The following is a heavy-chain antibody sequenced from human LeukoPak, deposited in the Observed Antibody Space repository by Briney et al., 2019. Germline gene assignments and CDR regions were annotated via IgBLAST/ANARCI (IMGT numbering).Heavy chain of an antibody. V-gene: IGHV5-51*01. D-gene: IGHD2-15*01. J-gene: IGHJ4*02. CDR2: IYNSESDT. Sequence: GGSLKISCKGCGYRFTTYWIGWVRPMPGKGVEWRGIIYNSESDTRYSTSFPRQVTISVDKSISTAYLQWNSLKASDTAMYYCARDVGYCSGGSCYSDYWGQGTLVTVSS. CDR1: GYRFTTYW. CDR3: ARDVGYCSGGSCYSDY.